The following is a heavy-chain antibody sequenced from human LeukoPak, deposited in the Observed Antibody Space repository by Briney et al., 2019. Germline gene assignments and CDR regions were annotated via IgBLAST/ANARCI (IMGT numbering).Heavy chain of an antibody. V-gene: IGHV1-69*13. Sequence: SVKVSCKASGGTFSSYAISWVRQAPGQGLEWMGGIIPIFGTANYAQKFQGRVTITADESTSTAYMELSSLRSEDTAVYFCARRFANSSAYSDFDYWGQGTLVTVSS. CDR1: GGTFSSYA. D-gene: IGHD3-22*01. CDR2: IIPIFGTA. J-gene: IGHJ4*02. CDR3: ARRFANSSAYSDFDY.